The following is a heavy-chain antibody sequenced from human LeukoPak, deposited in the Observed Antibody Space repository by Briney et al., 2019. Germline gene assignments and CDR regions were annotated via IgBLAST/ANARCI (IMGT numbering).Heavy chain of an antibody. CDR1: GFTFSDYY. CDR2: ISDRGGST. CDR3: AKDYYYDSNHFDY. Sequence: GGSLRLSCAASGFTFSDYYMSWLRQGPGKGLEWVSAISDRGGSTYYADSVKGRFTISRDNSKNTLYLQMNSLRAEDTAVYYCAKDYYYDSNHFDYWGQGTLVTVSS. J-gene: IGHJ4*02. V-gene: IGHV3-23*01. D-gene: IGHD3-22*01.